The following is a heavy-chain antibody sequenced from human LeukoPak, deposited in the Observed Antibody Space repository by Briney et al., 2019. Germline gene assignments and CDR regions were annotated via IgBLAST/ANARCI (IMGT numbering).Heavy chain of an antibody. D-gene: IGHD2-15*01. V-gene: IGHV4-39*01. J-gene: IGHJ3*02. CDR3: ARRSYSAPETYAFDI. CDR1: GGSISSSSYY. Sequence: SETLSLTCTVSGGSISSSSYYWGWIRQPPGKGLEWIGSIYYSGSTYYSPSLKSRVTISVDTSKNQFSLKLSSVTAADTAVYYCARRSYSAPETYAFDIWGQGTMVTVSS. CDR2: IYYSGST.